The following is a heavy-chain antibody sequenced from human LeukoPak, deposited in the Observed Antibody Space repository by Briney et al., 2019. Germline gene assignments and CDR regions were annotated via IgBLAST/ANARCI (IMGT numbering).Heavy chain of an antibody. Sequence: GGSLRLSCAASGFTFSSYGMHWVRQAPGKGLEWVAVISYDGSNKYYADSVKGRFTISRDNSKNTLYLQMNSLRAEDTAVYYCAKDTNIVLMVYAIGLDYWGQGTLVTVSS. CDR1: GFTFSSYG. D-gene: IGHD2-8*01. J-gene: IGHJ4*02. CDR3: AKDTNIVLMVYAIGLDY. CDR2: ISYDGSNK. V-gene: IGHV3-30*18.